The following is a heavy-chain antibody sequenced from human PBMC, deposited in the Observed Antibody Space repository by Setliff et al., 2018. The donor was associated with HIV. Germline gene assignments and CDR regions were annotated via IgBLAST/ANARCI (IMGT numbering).Heavy chain of an antibody. J-gene: IGHJ4*02. V-gene: IGHV4-38-2*02. CDR2: NNHGGST. CDR1: GYSITNGYY. Sequence: SETLSLTCSVSGYSITNGYYWGWFRQSPGKGLEWIGENNHGGSTNYNPSLKSRVTISVDRSKNQFFLKLTSVTASDTAVYYCARGSYRGSGYFVRYFDSWAQGMLVTVSS. CDR3: ARGSYRGSGYFVRYFDS. D-gene: IGHD3-3*01.